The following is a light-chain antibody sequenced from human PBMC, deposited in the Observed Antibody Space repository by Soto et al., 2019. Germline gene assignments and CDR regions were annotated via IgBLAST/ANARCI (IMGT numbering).Light chain of an antibody. CDR1: QSISSW. CDR3: QQYNSYWT. Sequence: DIQMTQSPSTLSASVGDRVTITCRASQSISSWLAWYQQKPGQAPKLLIYDASSLESGVPSRFSGSGSGTEFTLTISSLQPDDFATYYCQQYNSYWTFGQGTKVDNK. V-gene: IGKV1-5*01. CDR2: DAS. J-gene: IGKJ1*01.